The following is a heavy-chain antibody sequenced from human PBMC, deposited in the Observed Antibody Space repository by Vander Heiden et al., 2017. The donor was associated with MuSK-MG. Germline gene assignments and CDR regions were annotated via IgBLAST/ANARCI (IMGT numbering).Heavy chain of an antibody. J-gene: IGHJ4*02. D-gene: IGHD4-17*01. V-gene: IGHV4-34*01. Sequence: QVQLQQRGAGLLKPSATLSLTCAVYGGSFSGYYWSWIRQPPGKKLEWIGEINHSGSTNYNPSLKSRVTISVDTSKNQFSLKLSSVTAADTAVYYCARGRANDYGGNRYFDYWGQGTLVTVSS. CDR3: ARGRANDYGGNRYFDY. CDR1: GGSFSGYY. CDR2: INHSGST.